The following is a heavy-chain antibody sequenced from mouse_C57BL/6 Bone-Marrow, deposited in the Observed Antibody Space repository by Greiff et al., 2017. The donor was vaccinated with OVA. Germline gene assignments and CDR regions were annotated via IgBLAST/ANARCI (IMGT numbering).Heavy chain of an antibody. D-gene: IGHD1-1*01. Sequence: VQLKQSGAELVKPGASVKLSCTASGFNIKDYYMHWVKQRTEQGLEWIGRIDPEDGETKYAPNFQGKATITADTSSNTAYLQLSSLTSEDTAVYYCARRGTTVVATPYYFDYWGQGTTLTVSS. J-gene: IGHJ2*01. V-gene: IGHV14-2*01. CDR1: GFNIKDYY. CDR2: IDPEDGET. CDR3: ARRGTTVVATPYYFDY.